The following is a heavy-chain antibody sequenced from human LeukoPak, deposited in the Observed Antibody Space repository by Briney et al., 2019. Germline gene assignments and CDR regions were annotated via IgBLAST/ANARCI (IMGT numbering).Heavy chain of an antibody. D-gene: IGHD6-13*01. CDR2: ISGNSGSI. J-gene: IGHJ5*02. V-gene: IGHV3-9*01. Sequence: GGSLRLSCATSGFNFDDYAVHWVRQVPGKGLEWVAGISGNSGSIGYADSVKGRFTISRDNAKNSLYLQMNSLRAEDTALYYCAKDRESSSSWDNGLAPWGQGTLVTVSS. CDR3: AKDRESSSSWDNGLAP. CDR1: GFNFDDYA.